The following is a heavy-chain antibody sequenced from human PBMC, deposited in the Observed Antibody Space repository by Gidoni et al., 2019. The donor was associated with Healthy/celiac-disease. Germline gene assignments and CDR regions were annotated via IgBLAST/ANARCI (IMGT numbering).Heavy chain of an antibody. CDR3: AKDRISSSSKTYYYYGMDV. D-gene: IGHD6-6*01. Sequence: QVQLVESGGGVVQPGRSLRLSVAAPGFSFSIYGMPWVRQAPGTGLEWLAVISYDVSNKYYADSVKGRFTISRDNSKNTLYLQMNSLRAEDTAVYYCAKDRISSSSKTYYYYGMDVWGQGTTVTVSS. CDR1: GFSFSIYG. V-gene: IGHV3-30*18. CDR2: ISYDVSNK. J-gene: IGHJ6*02.